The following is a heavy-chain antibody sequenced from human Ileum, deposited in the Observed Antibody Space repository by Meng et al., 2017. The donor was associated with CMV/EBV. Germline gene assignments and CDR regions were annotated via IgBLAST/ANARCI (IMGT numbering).Heavy chain of an antibody. CDR2: ICGTGTT. J-gene: IGHJ5*02. Sequence: RPEAGPGLVRPSETLSLTCTVSGDSLSTSSWNWIRQSAGSRLEWIGRICGTGTTNYNPSFKSRVTLSLDKSKNQFSLKLSSVTAADTAVYYCARRIREVREISWENWLAPWGQGTLVTVSS. CDR3: ARRIREVREISWENWLAP. CDR1: GDSLSTSS. V-gene: IGHV4-4*07. D-gene: IGHD3-10*01.